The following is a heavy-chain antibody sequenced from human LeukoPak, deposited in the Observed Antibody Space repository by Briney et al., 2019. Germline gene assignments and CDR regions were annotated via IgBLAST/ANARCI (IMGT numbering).Heavy chain of an antibody. CDR1: GYSISSGHY. CDR2: IYHSGST. J-gene: IGHJ1*01. CDR3: ARGLEYFQH. D-gene: IGHD5-12*01. V-gene: IGHV4-38-2*01. Sequence: PSETLSLTCAVSGYSISSGHYWGWIRQPPGKGLEWIGSIYHSGSTYYNPSLKSRVTISVDTSKNQFSLKLSSVTAADTAVYYCARGLEYFQHWGQGTLVTVSS.